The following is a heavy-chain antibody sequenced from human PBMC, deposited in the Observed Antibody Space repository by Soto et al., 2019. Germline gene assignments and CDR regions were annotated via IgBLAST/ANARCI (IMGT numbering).Heavy chain of an antibody. V-gene: IGHV1-18*01. CDR1: GYTFTSYG. J-gene: IGHJ4*02. D-gene: IGHD1-1*01. CDR2: ISAHNGNT. Sequence: QVHLVQSGAEVKKPGASVKVSCKASGYTFTSYGITWVRQAPGQGLGWMGWISAHNGNTDYAQKLQGRVIVTRDTPTSTAYMELRSLISDDTAVYYCARGRYGDYWGQGALVTVSS. CDR3: ARGRYGDY.